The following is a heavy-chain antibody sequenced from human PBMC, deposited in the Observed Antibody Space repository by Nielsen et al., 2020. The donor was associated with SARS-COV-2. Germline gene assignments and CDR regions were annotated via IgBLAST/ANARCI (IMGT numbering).Heavy chain of an antibody. CDR1: GYTLTELS. Sequence: ASVKVSCKVSGYTLTELSMHWVRQAPGKGLEWMGGFDPEDGETIYAQKFQGRVTMTEDTSTDTAYMELSSLRSEDTAVYYCATDYTYGDKRGAGYWGQGTLVTVSP. V-gene: IGHV1-24*01. CDR3: ATDYTYGDKRGAGY. J-gene: IGHJ4*02. CDR2: FDPEDGET. D-gene: IGHD4-17*01.